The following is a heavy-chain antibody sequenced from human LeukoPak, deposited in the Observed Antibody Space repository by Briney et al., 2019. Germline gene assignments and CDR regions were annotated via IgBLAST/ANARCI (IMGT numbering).Heavy chain of an antibody. J-gene: IGHJ4*02. CDR3: ATDWTGYYTT. V-gene: IGHV3-53*05. Sequence: PGGSLRLSCAASGFTVSSNYMSWVRQAPGKGLEWVSVIYSGGSTYYADSVKGRFTISRDNSKNTLYLQMNSLSAEDTAVYYCATDWTGYYTTWGQGTLVTVSS. D-gene: IGHD3/OR15-3a*01. CDR2: IYSGGST. CDR1: GFTVSSNY.